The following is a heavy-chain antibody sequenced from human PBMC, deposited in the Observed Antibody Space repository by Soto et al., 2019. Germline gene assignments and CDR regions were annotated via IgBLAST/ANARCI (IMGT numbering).Heavy chain of an antibody. D-gene: IGHD3-22*01. CDR2: INAGNGNT. J-gene: IGHJ4*02. Sequence: ASVKVSCKSSGYTFTSYAMHWVRQAPGQRLEWMGWINAGNGNTKYSQKFQGRVTMTTDTSTSTAYMELRSLRSDDTAVYYCARIPPLIVVVTAPYDYWGQGTLVTVSS. CDR3: ARIPPLIVVVTAPYDY. CDR1: GYTFTSYA. V-gene: IGHV1-3*01.